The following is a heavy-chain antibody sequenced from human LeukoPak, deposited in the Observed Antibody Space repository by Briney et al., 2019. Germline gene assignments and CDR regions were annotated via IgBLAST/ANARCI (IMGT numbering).Heavy chain of an antibody. Sequence: SETLSLTCTVYGGSFNGYYWSWIRQPPGKGLEWIGEINPSGRTNYNPSLKSRVTISVDPSKNQFSLKLSSVTAADTAVYYCARTHFIISNYFDYWGQGTLVTVSS. CDR3: ARTHFIISNYFDY. CDR1: GGSFNGYY. J-gene: IGHJ4*02. CDR2: INPSGRT. V-gene: IGHV4-34*01. D-gene: IGHD3-3*02.